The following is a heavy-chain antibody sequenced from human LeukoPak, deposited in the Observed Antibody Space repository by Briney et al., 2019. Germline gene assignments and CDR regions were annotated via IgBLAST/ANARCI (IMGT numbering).Heavy chain of an antibody. J-gene: IGHJ4*02. Sequence: TSETLSLTCAVYGGSFSGYYWSWIRQPPGKGLEWIGEINHSGSTYYNPSLKSRVTISVDTSKNQFSLKLSPVTAADTAVYYCARVSKGAVTDWGQGTLVTVSS. V-gene: IGHV4-34*01. D-gene: IGHD2-21*02. CDR3: ARVSKGAVTD. CDR2: INHSGST. CDR1: GGSFSGYY.